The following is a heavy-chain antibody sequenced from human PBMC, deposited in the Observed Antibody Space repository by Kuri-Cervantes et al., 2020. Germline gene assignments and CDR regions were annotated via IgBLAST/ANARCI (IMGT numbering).Heavy chain of an antibody. V-gene: IGHV3-30*18. CDR2: ISYDGSNK. Sequence: GESLKISCAASGFTFSSYGMHWVRQAPGKGLEWVAVISYDGSNKYYADSVKGRFTISRDNSKNTLYLQMNSLRAEDTAVYYCAKDLSTSWPLMYYYYGMDVWGQGTTVTVSS. D-gene: IGHD2-2*01. CDR1: GFTFSSYG. J-gene: IGHJ6*02. CDR3: AKDLSTSWPLMYYYYGMDV.